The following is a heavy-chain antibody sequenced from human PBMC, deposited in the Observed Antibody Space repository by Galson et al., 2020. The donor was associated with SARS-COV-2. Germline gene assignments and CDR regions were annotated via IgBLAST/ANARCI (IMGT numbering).Heavy chain of an antibody. V-gene: IGHV4-31*03. CDR3: AGGEGRITLVRGVIIGFDS. CDR1: GGSVSSGIYY. D-gene: IGHD3-10*01. J-gene: IGHJ4*02. Sequence: SQTLSLTCTVSGGSVSSGIYYWSWIRQHPDKGLEWIGYIFYNGTTHYIPSLKSRVSLSVDTSKNQFSLKLNSVTAADTAVYYCAGGEGRITLVRGVIIGFDSWGKGTLVSVSS. CDR2: IFYNGTT.